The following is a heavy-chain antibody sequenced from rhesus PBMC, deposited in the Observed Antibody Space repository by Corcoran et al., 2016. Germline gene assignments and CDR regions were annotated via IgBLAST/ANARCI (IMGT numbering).Heavy chain of an antibody. CDR1: GGSISSSYYY. V-gene: IGHV4-122*02. D-gene: IGHD6-31*01. CDR2: ISYSEST. J-gene: IGHJ4*01. Sequence: QVQLQESGPGLVKPSETLSLTCAVSGGSISSSYYYWSWIRQAPGKGLEWIGYISYSESTRYDPSLKSRVTITRDTSKNRFSLRLTSVTAADTAVYYCARQGGAAAEIDYWGQGVLVTVSS. CDR3: ARQGGAAAEIDY.